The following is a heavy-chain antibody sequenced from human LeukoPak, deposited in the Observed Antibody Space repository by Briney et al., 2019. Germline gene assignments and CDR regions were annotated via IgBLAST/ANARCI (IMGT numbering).Heavy chain of an antibody. D-gene: IGHD5-18*01. CDR1: GFSAYW. V-gene: IGHV3-7*01. Sequence: TGGSLRLSCAASGFSAYWMNWVRQAPGKGLEWVSNINQDGSEKYYVDSVKGRFTISRDNAKNSLYLQMNSLRAEDTAVYYCARRYSYGPYDYWGQGTLVTVSS. CDR2: INQDGSEK. CDR3: ARRYSYGPYDY. J-gene: IGHJ4*02.